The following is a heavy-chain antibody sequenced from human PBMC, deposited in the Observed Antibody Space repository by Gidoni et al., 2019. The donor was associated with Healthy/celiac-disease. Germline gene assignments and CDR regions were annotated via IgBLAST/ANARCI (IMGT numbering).Heavy chain of an antibody. CDR2: ISSSGSTI. Sequence: EVQLVESGGGLVQHGGSLRLSCAASGFTFSSYEMNWVRQAPGKGLEWVSYISSSGSTIYYADSVKGRFTISRDNVKNSLYLQMNSLRAEDTAVYYCASCPRAVRRDGYKVFVYWGQGTLVTVSS. CDR1: GFTFSSYE. D-gene: IGHD5-12*01. J-gene: IGHJ4*02. CDR3: ASCPRAVRRDGYKVFVY. V-gene: IGHV3-48*03.